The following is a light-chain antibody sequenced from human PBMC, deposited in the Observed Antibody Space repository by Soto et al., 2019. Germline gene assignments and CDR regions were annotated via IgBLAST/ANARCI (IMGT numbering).Light chain of an antibody. J-gene: IGLJ1*01. V-gene: IGLV1-40*01. CDR3: QSYDSSQSGPHYV. CDR1: SSNIGAGYD. CDR2: NNN. Sequence: QSVLTQPPSVSGAPGQKVTISCTGSSSNIGAGYDVHWYQQLPGTAPKVLIYNNNDRPSGVPDRFSGSKSGTSASLAITGLPAEDEGGYYCQSYDSSQSGPHYVFGTGTKLTVL.